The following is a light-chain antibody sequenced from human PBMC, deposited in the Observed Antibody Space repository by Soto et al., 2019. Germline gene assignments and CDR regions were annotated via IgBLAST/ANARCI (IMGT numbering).Light chain of an antibody. Sequence: EIVLTQSPGTLSLSPGEKATLSCRASQSVSSNYLAWYQQKPGQAPRPLIYGASSRAIVIPDRFSGSGSGKDFTLTISRLEPEDFAVYYWQQYGSLPWTFGQGTKVEIK. CDR3: QQYGSLPWT. J-gene: IGKJ1*01. V-gene: IGKV3-20*01. CDR1: QSVSSNY. CDR2: GAS.